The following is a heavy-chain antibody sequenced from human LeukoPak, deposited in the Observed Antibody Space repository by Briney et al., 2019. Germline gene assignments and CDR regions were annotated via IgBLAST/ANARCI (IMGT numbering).Heavy chain of an antibody. J-gene: IGHJ4*02. CDR3: ASLYGGEPGY. CDR1: GFSSYY. Sequence: ASVKVSFKASGFSSYYLHWVRQAPGHGFEWMGIINPSGSSTNYAQKFQGRVTMTRDTSTSTVYMELNSLRSEDTAVYYCASLYGGEPGYWGQGTLVTVSS. V-gene: IGHV1-46*01. CDR2: INPSGSST. D-gene: IGHD4-23*01.